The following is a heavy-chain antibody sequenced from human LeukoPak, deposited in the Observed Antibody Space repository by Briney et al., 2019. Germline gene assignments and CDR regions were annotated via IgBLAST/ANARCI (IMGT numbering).Heavy chain of an antibody. V-gene: IGHV4-61*02. CDR2: IYTSGST. CDR1: GGSISSGSYY. Sequence: SQTLSLTCTVSGGSISSGSYYWSWIRQPAGKGLEWIGRIYTSGSTNYNPSLKSRVTISVDTSKNQFSLKLSSVTAADTAVYYCARGSKMLGYNWFDPWGQGTLVTVSS. D-gene: IGHD1-26*01. CDR3: ARGSKMLGYNWFDP. J-gene: IGHJ5*02.